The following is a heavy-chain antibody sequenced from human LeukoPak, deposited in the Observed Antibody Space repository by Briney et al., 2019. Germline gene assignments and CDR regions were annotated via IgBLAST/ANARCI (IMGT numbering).Heavy chain of an antibody. D-gene: IGHD6-13*01. Sequence: GGSLRLSCAASGFTFSSYTMSWVRQAPGKGLEWVSAISGSGGSTYYADSVKGRFTISRDNSKNTLYLQMNSLRAEDTAVYYCARAHSSSWYGGGGYYYYYMDVWGKGTTVTVSS. CDR2: ISGSGGST. J-gene: IGHJ6*03. V-gene: IGHV3-23*01. CDR3: ARAHSSSWYGGGGYYYYYMDV. CDR1: GFTFSSYT.